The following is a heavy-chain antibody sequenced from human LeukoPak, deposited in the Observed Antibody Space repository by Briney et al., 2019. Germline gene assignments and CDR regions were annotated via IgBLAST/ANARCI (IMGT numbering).Heavy chain of an antibody. D-gene: IGHD3-22*01. J-gene: IGHJ3*02. CDR2: INHSGST. CDR3: ARDVSSFDALDI. Sequence: SETLSLTCAVYGGSFSGYYWSWIRQPPGKGLEWIGEINHSGSTNYNPSLKSRVTISVDTSKNQFSLKLSSVTAADTAVYYCARDVSSFDALDIWGQGTVVTVSS. CDR1: GGSFSGYY. V-gene: IGHV4-34*01.